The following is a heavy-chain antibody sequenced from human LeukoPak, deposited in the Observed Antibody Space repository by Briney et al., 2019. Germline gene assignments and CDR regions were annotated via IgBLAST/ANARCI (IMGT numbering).Heavy chain of an antibody. CDR3: ARDRDYGGNFDY. CDR2: IYYSGST. Sequence: SETLSLTCTVSGGSISSYYWSWIRQPPGKGLEWIGYIYYSGSTNYNSSLKSRVTISVDTSKNQFSLKLSSVTAADTAVYYCARDRDYGGNFDYWGQGTLDTVSS. V-gene: IGHV4-59*01. J-gene: IGHJ4*02. D-gene: IGHD4-23*01. CDR1: GGSISSYY.